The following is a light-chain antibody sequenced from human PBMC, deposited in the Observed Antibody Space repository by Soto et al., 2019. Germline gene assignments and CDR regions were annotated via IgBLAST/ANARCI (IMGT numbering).Light chain of an antibody. J-gene: IGKJ2*01. Sequence: EIVMTQSPATLSVSPGERATLSCRASQSVDSNLAWYQQKPGQAPRLLIYRASTRATGVPARFSGSGSGTEFSLTISSLQSEDFATYYCQQSYSSPYTFGQGTKLEI. CDR1: QSVDSN. V-gene: IGKV3-15*01. CDR3: QQSYSSPYT. CDR2: RAS.